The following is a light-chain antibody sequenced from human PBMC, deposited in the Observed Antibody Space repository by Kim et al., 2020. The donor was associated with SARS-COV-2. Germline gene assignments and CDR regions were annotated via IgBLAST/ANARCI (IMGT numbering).Light chain of an antibody. CDR2: YDS. CDR3: QVWVRSSDHVV. Sequence: SYELTQPPSVSVAPGKTARITRGGNNIGSKSVHWYQQKPGQAPVLVIYYDSDRPSGLPERFSGSNSGNTATLTISRVEAGDEADYYCQVWVRSSDHVVFG. V-gene: IGLV3-21*04. J-gene: IGLJ2*01. CDR1: NIGSKS.